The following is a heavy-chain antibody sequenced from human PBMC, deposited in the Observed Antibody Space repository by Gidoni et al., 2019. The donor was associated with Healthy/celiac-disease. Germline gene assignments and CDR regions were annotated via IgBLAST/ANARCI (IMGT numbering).Heavy chain of an antibody. CDR1: GFTFSYYY. J-gene: IGHJ6*02. V-gene: IGHV3-11*01. D-gene: IGHD6-19*01. CDR3: ARETPRVAVAGRGVLNYYYYGMDV. CDR2: ISSSGSTI. Sequence: QVQLVESGGGLVKPGGSLRLSCAASGFTFSYYYMSWIRQAPGKGLEWVSYISSSGSTIYYADSVKGRFTISRDNAKNSLYLQMNSLRAEDTAVYYCARETPRVAVAGRGVLNYYYYGMDVWGQGTTVTVSS.